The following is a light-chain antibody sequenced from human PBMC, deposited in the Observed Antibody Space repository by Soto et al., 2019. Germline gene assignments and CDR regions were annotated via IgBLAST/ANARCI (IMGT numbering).Light chain of an antibody. CDR2: STS. V-gene: IGKV3-15*01. J-gene: IGKJ1*01. Sequence: IAVSQSPATLSVYQRERATLYCRASQSVSSNLAWYQQKPGQAPRLLIYSTSTRATGIPARFSGSGSGTEFTLTISSLQSEDFAIYYCQPYDAWPPAPFGQGTKVDIK. CDR1: QSVSSN. CDR3: QPYDAWPPAP.